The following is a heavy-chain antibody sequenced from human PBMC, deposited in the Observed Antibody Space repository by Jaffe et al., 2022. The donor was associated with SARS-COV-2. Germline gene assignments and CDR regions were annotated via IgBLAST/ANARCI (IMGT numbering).Heavy chain of an antibody. J-gene: IGHJ6*03. CDR2: INSDGSST. CDR1: GFTFNSYW. V-gene: IGHV3-74*01. Sequence: EVQLVESGGGLVQPGGSLRLSCAASGFTFNSYWMHWVRQAPGKGLVWVSHINSDGSSTSYADSVKGRFTISRDNAKNTLYLQMNSLRAEDTAVYYCARGYYYYMDVWGKGTTVTVSS. CDR3: ARGYYYYMDV.